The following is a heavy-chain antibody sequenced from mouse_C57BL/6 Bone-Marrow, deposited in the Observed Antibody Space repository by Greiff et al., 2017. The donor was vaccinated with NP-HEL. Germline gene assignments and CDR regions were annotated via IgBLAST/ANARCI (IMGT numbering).Heavy chain of an antibody. CDR1: GFNIKNTY. D-gene: IGHD2-4*01. Sequence: EVKLQESVAELVRPGASVKLSCTASGFNIKNTYMHWVKQRPEQGLEWIGRIEPANGNTKYAPKFQGKATITADTSSNTAYLQLSSLTSEDTAIYYCARGDYDYDGAFDVWGTGTTVTVSS. CDR3: ARGDYDYDGAFDV. CDR2: IEPANGNT. V-gene: IGHV14-3*01. J-gene: IGHJ1*03.